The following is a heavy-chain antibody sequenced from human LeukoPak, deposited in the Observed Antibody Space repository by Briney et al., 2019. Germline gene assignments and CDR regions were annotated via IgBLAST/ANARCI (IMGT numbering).Heavy chain of an antibody. CDR1: GFTFSSYA. D-gene: IGHD3-22*01. CDR2: ISGSGGST. V-gene: IGHV3-23*01. J-gene: IGHJ1*01. CDR3: AKDYYDSSGYYAHAEYFQH. Sequence: GGSLRLSCAASGFTFSSYAMSWVRQAPGKGLEWVSSISGSGGSTYYADSVKGRFTISRDNSKNTLYLQMNSLRAEDTAVYYCAKDYYDSSGYYAHAEYFQHWGQGTLVTVSS.